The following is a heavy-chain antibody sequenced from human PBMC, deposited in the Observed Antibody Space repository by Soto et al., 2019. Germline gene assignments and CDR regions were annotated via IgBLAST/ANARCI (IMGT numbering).Heavy chain of an antibody. V-gene: IGHV1-8*01. D-gene: IGHD2-15*01. CDR2: MNPDSGHA. Sequence: ASVKVSCKASGYTFANSDINWVRQAPGQGLEWMGWMNPDSGHAAYAQKFQGRVTLTTSTSTSTVYMEMRSLGSEDTAVYYCARRPHCSGGICYYGLDNWGQGTLVTVSS. CDR3: ARRPHCSGGICYYGLDN. J-gene: IGHJ4*02. CDR1: GYTFANSD.